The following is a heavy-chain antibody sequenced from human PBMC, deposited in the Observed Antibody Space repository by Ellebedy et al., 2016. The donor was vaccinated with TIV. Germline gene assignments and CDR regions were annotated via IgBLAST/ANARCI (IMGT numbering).Heavy chain of an antibody. Sequence: AASVKVSCKTSGYTFAAYFIHWVRQAPGQGLEWMGWINPNSGDTTYAQNFQDYITLTTDSSITTAYMELSSLRPDDTAVYFCARLTTKAMDVWGQGTTVTVSS. V-gene: IGHV1-2*04. CDR1: GYTFAAYF. D-gene: IGHD4/OR15-4a*01. CDR2: INPNSGDT. J-gene: IGHJ6*02. CDR3: ARLTTKAMDV.